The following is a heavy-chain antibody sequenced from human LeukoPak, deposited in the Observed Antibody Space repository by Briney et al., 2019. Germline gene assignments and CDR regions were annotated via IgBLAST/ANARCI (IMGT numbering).Heavy chain of an antibody. D-gene: IGHD3-3*01. V-gene: IGHV3-7*01. CDR3: ARARLDFWSGYYLDY. J-gene: IGHJ4*02. CDR1: GFTFSSYW. Sequence: GGSLRLSCAASGFTFSSYWMSWVRQAPGKGLEWVAKVKQDGSEKYYVDSVQGRFTISRDNAKNSLYLQMNSLRAEDTAVYYCARARLDFWSGYYLDYWGQGTLGTVSS. CDR2: VKQDGSEK.